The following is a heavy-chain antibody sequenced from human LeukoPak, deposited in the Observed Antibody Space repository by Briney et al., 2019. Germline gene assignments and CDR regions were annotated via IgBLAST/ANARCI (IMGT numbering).Heavy chain of an antibody. CDR2: ISSSGSTI. CDR3: ARDPGTYFASDY. D-gene: IGHD3-10*01. J-gene: IGHJ4*02. V-gene: IGHV3-11*01. CDR1: GFTFSDYY. Sequence: GGSLRLSCAASGFTFSDYYMNWIRQAPGKGLEWVSYISSSGSTIYYADSAKGRFTISGDNSKNSLYLQMNSLRAEDTAVYYCARDPGTYFASDYWGQGTLVTVSS.